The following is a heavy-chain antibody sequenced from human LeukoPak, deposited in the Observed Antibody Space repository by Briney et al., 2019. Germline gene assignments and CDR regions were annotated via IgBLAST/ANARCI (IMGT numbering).Heavy chain of an antibody. J-gene: IGHJ3*02. D-gene: IGHD2-15*01. V-gene: IGHV4-59*01. CDR2: IYYSGST. CDR3: AREGRYCSGGSCYHDAFDI. Sequence: SETLSLTCTVSGGSISSYYWSWIRQPPGKGLEWIGYIYYSGSTNYNPSLKSRVTISVDTSKNQFSLKLSSVTPADTAVYYCAREGRYCSGGSCYHDAFDIWGQGTMVTVSS. CDR1: GGSISSYY.